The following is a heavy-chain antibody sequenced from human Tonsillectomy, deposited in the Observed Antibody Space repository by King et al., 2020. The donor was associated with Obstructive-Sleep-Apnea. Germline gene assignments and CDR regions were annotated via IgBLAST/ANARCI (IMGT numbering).Heavy chain of an antibody. CDR3: ARRRAAGANWFDS. CDR1: GGSISSSSYY. V-gene: IGHV4-39*07. Sequence: QLQESGPGLVKPSETLCLTCSVSGGSISSSSYYWGWIRQPPGKGLEWIGNIYYIGRTYYNPSLESRVTISVDTSKTQFSLKLTSVTAAATAVYFCARRRAAGANWFDSWGQGTLVTVSS. D-gene: IGHD6-13*01. J-gene: IGHJ5*01. CDR2: IYYIGRT.